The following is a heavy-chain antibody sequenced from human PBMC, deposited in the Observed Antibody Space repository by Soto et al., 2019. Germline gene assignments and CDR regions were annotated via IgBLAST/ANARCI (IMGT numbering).Heavy chain of an antibody. CDR2: ISGSGGST. CDR1: GFTFSSYA. J-gene: IGHJ4*02. CDR3: AKGVTIFGVVIGRFDY. Sequence: EVQLLESGGGLVQPGGSLRLSCAASGFTFSSYAMSWVRQAPGKGLGWVSAISGSGGSTYYADSVKGRFTISRDNSKNTLYLQMNSLRAEDTAVYYCAKGVTIFGVVIGRFDYWGQGTLVTVSS. D-gene: IGHD3-3*01. V-gene: IGHV3-23*01.